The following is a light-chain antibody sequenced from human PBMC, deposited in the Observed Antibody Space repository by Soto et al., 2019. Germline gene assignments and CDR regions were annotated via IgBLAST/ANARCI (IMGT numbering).Light chain of an antibody. V-gene: IGKV3-20*01. CDR3: QQYGSSPT. CDR2: GAS. J-gene: IGKJ5*01. Sequence: EIVLTQSPGTLSLSPLERATVSFMASQSVSSSYLAWYQQKPGQAPRLLIYGASSRATGIPDRFSGSGSGTDFTLTISRLEPEDFAVYYCQQYGSSPTFGQGTRLEIK. CDR1: QSVSSSY.